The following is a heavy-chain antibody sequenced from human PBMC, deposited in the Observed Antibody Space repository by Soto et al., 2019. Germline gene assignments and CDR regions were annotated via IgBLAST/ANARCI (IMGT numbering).Heavy chain of an antibody. Sequence: QVQLVESGGGVVQPGRSLRLSCAASGFTFSSYGMHWVRQAPGKGLEWVAVIWFDGSNKYYEDSVKGRFTISRDNSKNTLYLQMHSLRAEDTAVYYXXRVGXXXXXXRGFDYWGQGTLVTVSS. CDR1: GFTFSSYG. J-gene: IGHJ4*02. V-gene: IGHV3-33*01. CDR3: XRVGXXXXXXRGFDY. CDR2: IWFDGSNK. D-gene: IGHD3-10*01.